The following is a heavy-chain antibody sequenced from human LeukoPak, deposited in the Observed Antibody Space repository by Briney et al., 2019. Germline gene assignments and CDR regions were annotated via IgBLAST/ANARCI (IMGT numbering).Heavy chain of an antibody. Sequence: PGESLRLSCAASGFTVSSNYMSWVRQAPGKGLEWVSVIYSGGSTYYADSVKGRFTISRDNSKNTLYLQMNSLRAEDTAVYYCARGLWQQLGNDAFDIWGQGTMVTVSS. J-gene: IGHJ3*02. D-gene: IGHD6-13*01. CDR1: GFTVSSNY. CDR2: IYSGGST. CDR3: ARGLWQQLGNDAFDI. V-gene: IGHV3-53*01.